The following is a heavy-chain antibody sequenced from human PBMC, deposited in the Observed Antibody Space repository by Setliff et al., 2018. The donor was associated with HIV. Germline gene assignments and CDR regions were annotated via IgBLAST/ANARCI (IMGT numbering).Heavy chain of an antibody. V-gene: IGHV4-39*07. CDR1: GGSISRGSYY. Sequence: SETLSLACTVSGGSISRGSYYWGWIRQPPGKGLEWIGSIYYSGSTYYNPSLKSRVTISVDTSKNQFSLRLSSVTAADTAVYYCARPTASYSSSWDSWYFDLWGRGTLVTVSS. D-gene: IGHD6-13*01. CDR2: IYYSGST. J-gene: IGHJ2*01. CDR3: ARPTASYSSSWDSWYFDL.